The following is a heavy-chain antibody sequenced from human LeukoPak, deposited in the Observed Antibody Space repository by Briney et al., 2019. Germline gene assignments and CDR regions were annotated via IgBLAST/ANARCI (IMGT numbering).Heavy chain of an antibody. V-gene: IGHV4-34*01. Sequence: SETLSLTCAVYGGSFSGYYWSWIRQPPGKGLEWIGEINHSGSTNYNPSLKSRVTISVDTSKNQFSLKLSSVTAADTAVYYCARRYLGYYSSTSCYWVRRWFDPWGQGTLVTVSS. D-gene: IGHD2-2*01. CDR1: GGSFSGYY. CDR3: ARRYLGYYSSTSCYWVRRWFDP. J-gene: IGHJ5*02. CDR2: INHSGST.